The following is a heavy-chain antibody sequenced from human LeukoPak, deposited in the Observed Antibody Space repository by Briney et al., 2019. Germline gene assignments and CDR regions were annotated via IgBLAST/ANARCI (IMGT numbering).Heavy chain of an antibody. CDR3: ANFDYGGDSLAFDI. CDR1: GFTFSSYS. Sequence: GGSLRLSCAASGFTFSSYSMNCVRQAPGKGLEWVSSISSSSSYIYYEDSVKGRFTISRDNAKNSLYLQMNSLRAEDTAVYYCANFDYGGDSLAFDIWGQGTMVTVSS. D-gene: IGHD2-21*02. V-gene: IGHV3-21*01. J-gene: IGHJ3*02. CDR2: ISSSSSYI.